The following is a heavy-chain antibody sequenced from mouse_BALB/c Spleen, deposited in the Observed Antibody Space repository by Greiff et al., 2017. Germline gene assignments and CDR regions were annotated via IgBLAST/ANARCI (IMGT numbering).Heavy chain of an antibody. V-gene: IGHV5-17*02. CDR2: ISSGSSTI. J-gene: IGHJ2*01. CDR3: ARDGGFDY. CDR1: GFTFSSFG. Sequence: EVKLMESGGGLVQPGGSRKLSCAASGFTFSSFGMHWVRQAPEKGLEWVAYISSGSSTIYYADTVKGRFTISRDNPKNTLFLQMTSLRSEDTAMYYCARDGGFDYWGQGTTLTVSS.